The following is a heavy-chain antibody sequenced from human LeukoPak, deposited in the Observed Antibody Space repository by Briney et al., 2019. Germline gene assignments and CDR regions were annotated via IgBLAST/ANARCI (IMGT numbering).Heavy chain of an antibody. D-gene: IGHD3-22*01. J-gene: IGHJ4*02. CDR3: ARHPSYYDRIDY. V-gene: IGHV4-59*08. CDR2: IYYSGST. CDR1: GGSISSYY. Sequence: PSETLSLTCTVSGGSISSYYWSWIRQPPGKGLEWIGYIYYSGSTNYNPSLKSRVTISIDTSKNQFSLQLSSVTAADTAVYYCARHPSYYDRIDYWGQGTLVTVSS.